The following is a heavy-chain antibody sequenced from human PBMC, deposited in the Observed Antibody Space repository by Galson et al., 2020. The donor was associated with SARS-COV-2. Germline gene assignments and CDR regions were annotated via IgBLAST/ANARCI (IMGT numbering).Heavy chain of an antibody. CDR3: ATALASSENAFSALDPWGQGTLVTVSSDV. D-gene: IGHD7-27*01. Sequence: KISCKVSGYTLTDLSMHWVRQAPGKGLEWMGGFDPDDGQIIYAQRFQGRVTMTEDTSTDTAYMELSSLRSEDTAVYYCATALASSENAFSALDPWGQGTLVTVSSDVWGKGTTVTVSS. V-gene: IGHV1-24*01. CDR2: FDPDDGQI. CDR1: GYTLTDLS. J-gene: IGHJ6*04.